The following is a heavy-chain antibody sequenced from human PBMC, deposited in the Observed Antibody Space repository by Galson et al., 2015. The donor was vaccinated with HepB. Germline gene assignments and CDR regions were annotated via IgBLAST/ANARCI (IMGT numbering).Heavy chain of an antibody. CDR3: AKDPVRASYRPYGMDV. J-gene: IGHJ6*02. D-gene: IGHD5-18*01. CDR1: GFTFNSYA. Sequence: SLRLSCAASGFTFNSYAMTWVRQAPGKGLEWVAAIGGGGSTSYAESVKGRFTISRDNSKNMVFLQMYSLRAEDTAVYYCAKDPVRASYRPYGMDVWGQGTTVTVSS. V-gene: IGHV3-23*01. CDR2: IGGGGST.